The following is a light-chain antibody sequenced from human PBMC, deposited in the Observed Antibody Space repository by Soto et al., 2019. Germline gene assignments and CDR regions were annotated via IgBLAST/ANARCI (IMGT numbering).Light chain of an antibody. V-gene: IGKV1-5*01. Sequence: DFQMSQSTSTLSASVGERVPITCRAIQNIRSRLAWFQQKPGKAPKLLIYDASSLESGVPQRFSGSGSGTEFTLTISSHQTDDRSAYYCQQYHSYWRFSQGTMVDIK. CDR2: DAS. CDR3: QQYHSYWR. J-gene: IGKJ1*01. CDR1: QNIRSR.